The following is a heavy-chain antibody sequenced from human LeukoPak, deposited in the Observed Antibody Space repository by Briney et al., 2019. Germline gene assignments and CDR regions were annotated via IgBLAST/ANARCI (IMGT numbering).Heavy chain of an antibody. Sequence: SETLSLTCTVSGGSISSGGYYWSWIRQHPGKGLGWIGYIYYSGSTYYNPSLKSRVTISVDTSKNQFSLKLSSVTAADTAVYYCASLYYDFWSGYYRFDYWGQGTLVTVSS. CDR3: ASLYYDFWSGYYRFDY. CDR1: GGSISSGGYY. J-gene: IGHJ4*02. V-gene: IGHV4-31*03. CDR2: IYYSGST. D-gene: IGHD3-3*01.